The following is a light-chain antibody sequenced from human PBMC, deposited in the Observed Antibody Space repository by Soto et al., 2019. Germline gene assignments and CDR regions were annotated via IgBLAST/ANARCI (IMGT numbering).Light chain of an antibody. CDR3: SSYTSSSTYV. V-gene: IGLV2-14*03. CDR2: YVG. J-gene: IGLJ1*01. CDR1: SSDVGGYNY. Sequence: QSALTQPASVSGSPGQSITISCTGTSSDVGGYNYVSWYQQHPGKAPKLMIYYVGIRPSGVSNRFSVSKSGNTASLTISGLQSEDEADYYCSSYTSSSTYVFGTGTKLTVL.